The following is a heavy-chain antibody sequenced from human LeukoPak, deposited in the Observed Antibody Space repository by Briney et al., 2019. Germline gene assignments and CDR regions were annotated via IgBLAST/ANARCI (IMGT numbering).Heavy chain of an antibody. D-gene: IGHD6-19*01. CDR3: ARHCEGSGWTSLDY. Sequence: SETLSLTCTVSGGSISSTNYYWGWIRQPPGKGLEWIGNFYYSGITYYNPSLKSRVVISVDTSKNQFSLTVSSVRAADTAVYYCARHCEGSGWTSLDYWGQGTLVTVSS. CDR1: GGSISSTNYY. V-gene: IGHV4-39*01. J-gene: IGHJ4*02. CDR2: FYYSGIT.